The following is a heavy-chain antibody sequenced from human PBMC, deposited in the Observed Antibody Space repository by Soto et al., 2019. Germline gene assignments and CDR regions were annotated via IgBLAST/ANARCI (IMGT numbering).Heavy chain of an antibody. J-gene: IGHJ6*02. V-gene: IGHV3-33*01. CDR1: GFTFSSYG. D-gene: IGHD3-22*01. CDR3: ASSDSSGYYYVDYGMDV. CDR2: IWYDGSNK. Sequence: GGSLRLSCAASGFTFSSYGMHWVRQAPGKGLERVAVIWYDGSNKYYADSVKGRFTISRDNSKNTLYLQMNSLRAEDTAVYYCASSDSSGYYYVDYGMDVWGQGTTVTVSS.